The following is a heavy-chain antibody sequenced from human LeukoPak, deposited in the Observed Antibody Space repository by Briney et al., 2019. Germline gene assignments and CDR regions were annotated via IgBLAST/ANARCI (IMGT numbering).Heavy chain of an antibody. D-gene: IGHD3-22*01. Sequence: AGGSLRHSCAASGFTFSSYALSWVRQAPGKGLEWVSVISASGGTTYYADSVKGRFTISRDTSKDTVYLQMNSLRAEDTAVYYCAKDRAAMIVAAPGYWGQGTLVTVSA. CDR1: GFTFSSYA. CDR2: ISASGGTT. J-gene: IGHJ4*02. CDR3: AKDRAAMIVAAPGY. V-gene: IGHV3-23*01.